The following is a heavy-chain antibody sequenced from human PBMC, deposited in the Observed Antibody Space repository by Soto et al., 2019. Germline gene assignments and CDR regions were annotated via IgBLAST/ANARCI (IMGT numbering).Heavy chain of an antibody. D-gene: IGHD2-2*01. CDR2: INPNSGGT. CDR1: GYTFTGYY. CDR3: AREYCSSTSCSRDWFDP. J-gene: IGHJ5*02. Sequence: ASVKVSCKASGYTFTGYYMHWVRQAPGQGLEWMGWINPNSGGTNYAQKFQGWVTMTRDTSISTAYMELSRLRSDDTAVYYCAREYCSSTSCSRDWFDPWGQGTLVTVS. V-gene: IGHV1-2*04.